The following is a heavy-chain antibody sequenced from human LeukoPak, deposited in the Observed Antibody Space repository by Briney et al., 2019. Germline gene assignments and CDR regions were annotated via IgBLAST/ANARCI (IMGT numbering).Heavy chain of an antibody. D-gene: IGHD3-10*01. J-gene: IGHJ4*02. Sequence: PGGSLRLSCSASGFTFSNYWMTWVRQSPGKGLEWVAIIKHDGSDKYCVDSVKGRFTISRDNAKNSLCLQMSRQRAEDTDVYYFARGGRRQKEFWGQGTLVSVSS. CDR3: ARGGRRQKEF. CDR2: IKHDGSDK. V-gene: IGHV3-7*01. CDR1: GFTFSNYW.